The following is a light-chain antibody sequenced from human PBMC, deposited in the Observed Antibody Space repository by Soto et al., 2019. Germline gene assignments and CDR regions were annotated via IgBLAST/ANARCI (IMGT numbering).Light chain of an antibody. CDR3: QQSSNWPET. J-gene: IGKJ3*01. V-gene: IGKV3-15*01. CDR1: QSVSSN. Sequence: ILLTQSPATRSTSPWETATRSCRASQSVSSNLAWYQQRPGQVPRLVIYGASTRATGIPARFRGSGSGTEFTLTISSLQSEDFAVYYCQQSSNWPETFGPGTKVDIK. CDR2: GAS.